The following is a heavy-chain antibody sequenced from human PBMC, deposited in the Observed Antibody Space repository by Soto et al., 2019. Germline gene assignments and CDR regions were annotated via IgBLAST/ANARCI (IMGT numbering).Heavy chain of an antibody. V-gene: IGHV1-18*01. Sequence: QVQLVQSGAEVKNPGTSVKVSCKASGYSFTRYGIGWARQAPGQGLEWMGWINAYNGNTNYAQNLQGRLTLTTDTSTTTAYMELRSLRSNDTAIYYCAMVDVYVTPSPQDVWGQGTTVTLSS. CDR1: GYSFTRYG. J-gene: IGHJ6*02. CDR3: AMVDVYVTPSPQDV. CDR2: INAYNGNT. D-gene: IGHD3-16*01.